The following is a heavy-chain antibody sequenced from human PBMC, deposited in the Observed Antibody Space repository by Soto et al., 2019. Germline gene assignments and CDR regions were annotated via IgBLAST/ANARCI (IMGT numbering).Heavy chain of an antibody. CDR2: IYYSGST. V-gene: IGHV4-30-4*01. D-gene: IGHD6-6*01. CDR1: GGSISSGDYY. J-gene: IGHJ4*02. CDR3: ARDVLSSTSRIDS. Sequence: PSETLSLTCTVSGGSISSGDYYWSWIRQPPGKGLEWIGYIYYSGSTYYTPSLRSRVTISVDTSKNQFSLKLSSVTAADTAVYYCARDVLSSTSRIDSWGQGTLVTVS.